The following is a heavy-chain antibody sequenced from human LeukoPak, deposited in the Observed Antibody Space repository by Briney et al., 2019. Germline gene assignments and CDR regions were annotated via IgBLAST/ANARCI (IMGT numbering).Heavy chain of an antibody. Sequence: GGSLRLSCAASGFTFSSYAMSWVRQAPGKGLEWVSAISGSGGSTYYADSVKGRFTISRDNSKNTLYLQMNSLRAEDTAVYYCATPGVDTAMAWFPDAFDIWGQGTMVTVS. CDR2: ISGSGGST. J-gene: IGHJ3*02. CDR1: GFTFSSYA. V-gene: IGHV3-23*01. D-gene: IGHD5-18*01. CDR3: ATPGVDTAMAWFPDAFDI.